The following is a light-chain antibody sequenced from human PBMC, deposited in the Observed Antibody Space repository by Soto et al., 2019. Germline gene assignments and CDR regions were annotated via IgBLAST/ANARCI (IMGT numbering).Light chain of an antibody. J-gene: IGKJ5*01. V-gene: IGKV1-12*01. CDR3: QQANIFPIT. Sequence: DIQMTQSPSSLSASVGDSVTITCRASQNIKTYLNWYQQKPGKAPNLLIYAASSLHSGVPSGFSGSGSGTDFTLTISSLQPDDFATYYCQQANIFPITFGQGTRLEI. CDR2: AAS. CDR1: QNIKTY.